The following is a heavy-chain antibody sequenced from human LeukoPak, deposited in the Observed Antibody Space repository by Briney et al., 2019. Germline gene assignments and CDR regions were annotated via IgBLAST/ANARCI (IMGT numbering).Heavy chain of an antibody. CDR1: GFTFDDYA. Sequence: GSLRLSCAASGFTFDDYAMHWVRQAPGKGLECVSLISWDGDSTYYSDSVKGRFTISRDNSKNTVYLQMNSLRAEDTAVHYCARAKRNGFDIWGQGTMVTVSS. CDR2: ISWDGDST. V-gene: IGHV3-43D*03. J-gene: IGHJ3*02. CDR3: ARAKRNGFDI.